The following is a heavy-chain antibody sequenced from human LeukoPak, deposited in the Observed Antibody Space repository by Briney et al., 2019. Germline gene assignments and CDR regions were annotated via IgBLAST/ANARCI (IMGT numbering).Heavy chain of an antibody. J-gene: IGHJ6*04. Sequence: PSETLSLTCTVSGGSINIGGYYWSWIRQHPGKGLEWIGYIYYSGITYYNPSLKSRVTMSVDTSKNHFSLKLSSVTATDTAVYYCARDCSGRPPTYHYYGMDVWGKGTTVTVSP. CDR1: GGSINIGGYY. CDR3: ARDCSGRPPTYHYYGMDV. D-gene: IGHD1-26*01. CDR2: IYYSGIT. V-gene: IGHV4-31*03.